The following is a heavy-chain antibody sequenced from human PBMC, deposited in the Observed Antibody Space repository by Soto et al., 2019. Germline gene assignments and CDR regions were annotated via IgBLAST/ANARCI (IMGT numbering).Heavy chain of an antibody. CDR2: ISYDGTNN. Sequence: HVQLVESGGGVVQPGRSLRLSCAASGFTFSSYGMHWVRQAPGKGLEWVAVISYDGTNNYYTESVKGRFTISRDNSKNTLFLQMNSLRAEDTAVYFCAKGDCSGGSCYFSAFDIWGQGTMVTVSS. D-gene: IGHD2-15*01. J-gene: IGHJ3*02. CDR1: GFTFSSYG. V-gene: IGHV3-30*18. CDR3: AKGDCSGGSCYFSAFDI.